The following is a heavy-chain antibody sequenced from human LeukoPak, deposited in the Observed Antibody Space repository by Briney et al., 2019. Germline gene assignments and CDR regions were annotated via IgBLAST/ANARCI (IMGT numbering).Heavy chain of an antibody. V-gene: IGHV1-69-2*01. CDR2: VDPEDGET. CDR1: GYTFTSYG. D-gene: IGHD3-10*01. Sequence: GASVKVSCKASGYTFTSYGISWVRQAPGQGLEWMGLVDPEDGETIYAEKFQGRVTITADTSTDTAYMELSSLRSEDTAVYYCATSGYGSGSYYNYWGQGTLVTVSS. J-gene: IGHJ4*02. CDR3: ATSGYGSGSYYNY.